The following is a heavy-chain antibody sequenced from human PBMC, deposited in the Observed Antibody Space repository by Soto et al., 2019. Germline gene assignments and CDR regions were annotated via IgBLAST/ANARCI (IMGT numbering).Heavy chain of an antibody. CDR1: GYTFTSYG. CDR3: ARDRRSYCSGRYETWSPNC. J-gene: IGHJ4*02. Sequence: QVQLVQSGAEVKKPGASVKVSCKASGYTFTSYGISWVRQPPGQGLEWLGWISAYNGNTNYAQKLQGRVTMTTDTSTSTAYRELRSLRSDDTAVYYCARDRRSYCSGRYETWSPNCCGQRTLFTFSS. V-gene: IGHV1-18*01. D-gene: IGHD3-10*01. CDR2: ISAYNGNT.